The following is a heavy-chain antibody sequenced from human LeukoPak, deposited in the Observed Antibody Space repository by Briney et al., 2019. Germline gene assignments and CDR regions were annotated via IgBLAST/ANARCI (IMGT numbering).Heavy chain of an antibody. CDR2: IYHSGST. D-gene: IGHD6-6*01. J-gene: IGHJ3*02. Sequence: PSETLSLTCAVSGYSISSGYYWGWIRQPPGKGLEWIGSIYHSGSTYYNPSLKSRVTISVDTSKNQFSLKLSSVTAADTAVYYCAINSIAARMNAFGIWGQGTMVTVSS. CDR3: AINSIAARMNAFGI. V-gene: IGHV4-38-2*01. CDR1: GYSISSGYY.